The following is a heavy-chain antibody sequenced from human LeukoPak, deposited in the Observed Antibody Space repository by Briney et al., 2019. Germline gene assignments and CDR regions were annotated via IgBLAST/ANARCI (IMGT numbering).Heavy chain of an antibody. CDR1: GYSFRAYH. Sequence: GASVKVSCKTSGYSFRAYHLHWVRQAPGQGLEWMGWINPNSGGTNYAQKFQGRVTMTRDTSVSTAYMELSRLRSDDTAVYYCARDLGIWGQGTMVTVSS. CDR2: INPNSGGT. CDR3: ARDLGI. V-gene: IGHV1-2*02. J-gene: IGHJ3*02.